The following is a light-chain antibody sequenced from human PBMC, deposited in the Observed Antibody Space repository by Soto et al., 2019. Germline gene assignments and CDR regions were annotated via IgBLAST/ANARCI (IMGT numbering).Light chain of an antibody. CDR3: QHCNSYSEA. Sequence: DIQMTQSPSTLSGSVGDRVTITCRASQTISSWLAWYQQKPGKAPKLLIYKASTLKSGVPSRFNGSGSGTEFTLTISRLQHDDFATYYCQHCNSYSEAFGKGTKVDIK. CDR1: QTISSW. CDR2: KAS. J-gene: IGKJ1*01. V-gene: IGKV1-5*03.